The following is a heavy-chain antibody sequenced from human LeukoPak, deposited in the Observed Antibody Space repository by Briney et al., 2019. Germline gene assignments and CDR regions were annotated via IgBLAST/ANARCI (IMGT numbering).Heavy chain of an antibody. CDR1: GGSISSSSYY. V-gene: IGHV4-39*01. CDR2: IYYSGST. Sequence: PSETLSLTCTVSGGSISSSSYYWGWIRQPPGKGLEWIGSIYYSGSTYYNPSLKSRVTISVDTSKNQFSLKLSSVTAADTAVYYCARTGFWSGYYSPFDYWGQGTLVTVSS. J-gene: IGHJ4*02. D-gene: IGHD3-3*01. CDR3: ARTGFWSGYYSPFDY.